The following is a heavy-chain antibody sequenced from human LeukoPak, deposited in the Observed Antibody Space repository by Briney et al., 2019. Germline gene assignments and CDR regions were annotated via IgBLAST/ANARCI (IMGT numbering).Heavy chain of an antibody. CDR3: ATGPRSGGVNDY. J-gene: IGHJ4*02. CDR2: INPNSGGT. CDR1: GYTFTGYY. Sequence: ASVKVSCKASGYTFTGYYMHWVRQAPGQGLEWMGRINPNSGGTNYAQKFQGRVTMTSDTSIRTAYLQWSSLKASDTAIYYCATGPRSGGVNDYWGQGTLVTVSS. V-gene: IGHV1-2*06. D-gene: IGHD3-16*01.